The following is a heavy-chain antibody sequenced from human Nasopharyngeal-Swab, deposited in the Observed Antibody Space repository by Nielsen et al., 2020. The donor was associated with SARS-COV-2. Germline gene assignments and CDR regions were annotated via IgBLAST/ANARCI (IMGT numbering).Heavy chain of an antibody. V-gene: IGHV3-48*01. CDR2: ISSSSSTI. D-gene: IGHD4-11*01. J-gene: IGHJ4*02. Sequence: GESLKISCAASGFTFSRNSMNWVRQAPGKGLEWVSYISSSSSTIYYADSVKGRFTISRDNAKNSLYLQMDSLRTEDTAFYYCARGTADYSNPSFDYWGQGTLVTVSS. CDR1: GFTFSRNS. CDR3: ARGTADYSNPSFDY.